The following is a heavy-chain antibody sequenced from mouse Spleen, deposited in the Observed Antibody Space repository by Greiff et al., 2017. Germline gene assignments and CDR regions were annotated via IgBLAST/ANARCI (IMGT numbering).Heavy chain of an antibody. D-gene: IGHD2-14*01. CDR1: GFSLTSYE. Sequence: QVQLQQSGPGLVAPSQSLSITCTVSGFSLTSYEINWVRQPPGRGLEWLGVIWTGGSTNYNSALISRLSISKENSKSLVFLKMNSLQTDDTAIYYCVRGLGYDGDAMDYWGQGTSVTVSS. J-gene: IGHJ4*01. CDR2: IWTGGST. CDR3: VRGLGYDGDAMDY. V-gene: IGHV2S3*01.